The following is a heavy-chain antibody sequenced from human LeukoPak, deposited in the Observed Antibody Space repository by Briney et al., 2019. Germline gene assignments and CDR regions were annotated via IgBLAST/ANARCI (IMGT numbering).Heavy chain of an antibody. CDR1: GGSFSGYY. V-gene: IGHV4-34*01. CDR3: ARLSPRYYDSSGYYFWVPFDY. CDR2: INHSGST. Sequence: SETLSLTCAVYGGSFSGYYWSWIRQPPGKGLEWIGEINHSGSTNYNPSLKSRVTISVDTSKNQFSLKLSSVTAADTAVYYCARLSPRYYDSSGYYFWVPFDYWGQGTLVTVSS. J-gene: IGHJ4*02. D-gene: IGHD3-22*01.